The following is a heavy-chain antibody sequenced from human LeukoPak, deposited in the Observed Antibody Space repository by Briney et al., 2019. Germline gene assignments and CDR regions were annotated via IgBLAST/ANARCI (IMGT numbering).Heavy chain of an antibody. D-gene: IGHD5-12*01. CDR3: ARDETPTNGYDSYDF. CDR2: ISYDGSNK. Sequence: GGSLRLSCAASGFSFNNYGMHWVRQAPAKGLGWVAFISYDGSNKYYADSVKGRFTISRDISKNTLFLQMNSLRAEDTAVYYCARDETPTNGYDSYDFWGQGTLVTVST. V-gene: IGHV3-30*03. J-gene: IGHJ4*02. CDR1: GFSFNNYG.